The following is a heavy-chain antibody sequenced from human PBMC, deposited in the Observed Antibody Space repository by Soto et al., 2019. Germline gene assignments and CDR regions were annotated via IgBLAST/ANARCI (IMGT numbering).Heavy chain of an antibody. V-gene: IGHV1-46*03. CDR1: GYTFTSYY. J-gene: IGHJ6*02. D-gene: IGHD6-13*01. CDR2: INPSGGST. Sequence: GASVKVSCKASGYTFTSYYMHWVRQAPGQGLEWMGIINPSGGSTSYAQKFQGRVTMTRDTSTSTAYMELSSLRSEDTAVYYCARGGARAAGTPVYYYYGMDVWGQGTTVTVSS. CDR3: ARGGARAAGTPVYYYYGMDV.